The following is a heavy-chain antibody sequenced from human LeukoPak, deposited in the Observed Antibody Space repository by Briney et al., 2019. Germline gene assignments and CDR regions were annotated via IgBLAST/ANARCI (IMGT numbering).Heavy chain of an antibody. D-gene: IGHD6-13*01. CDR2: ISSSGDRT. J-gene: IGHJ4*02. CDR1: GFTFSSYA. CDR3: AKLRSGGPAAGNY. V-gene: IGHV3-23*01. Sequence: GGSLRLSCAASGFTFSSYAMRWGRQAPGKGLEWVSAISSSGDRTYYEHSVKGRLTISRDNSKNTVFLQMDSLRAEDTAVYYCAKLRSGGPAAGNYWGQGTLVTVSS.